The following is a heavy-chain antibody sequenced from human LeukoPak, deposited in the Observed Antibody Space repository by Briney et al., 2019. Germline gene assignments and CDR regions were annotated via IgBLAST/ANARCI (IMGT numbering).Heavy chain of an antibody. J-gene: IGHJ4*02. D-gene: IGHD2-21*02. CDR2: IKQDGSEK. Sequence: PGGSLRLSCAASGITFSSYWMTWVRQAPGKGLEWVANIKQDGSEKYYVDSVKGRFTISRDNAGNSLYLQMNSLRVEDTAVYYCTTSLPHVVLLTGSEGGNWGRGTLVTVSS. CDR3: TTSLPHVVLLTGSEGGN. V-gene: IGHV3-7*01. CDR1: GITFSSYW.